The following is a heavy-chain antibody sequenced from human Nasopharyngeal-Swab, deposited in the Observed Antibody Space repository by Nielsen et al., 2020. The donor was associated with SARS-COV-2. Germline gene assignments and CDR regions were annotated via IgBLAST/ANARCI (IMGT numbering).Heavy chain of an antibody. CDR2: INTGSSSI. V-gene: IGHV3-48*01. CDR1: GFTLSSYN. D-gene: IGHD3-10*01. CDR3: AREEIYYGSGSTD. J-gene: IGHJ4*02. Sequence: GESLKISCAASGFTLSSYNMNWVRQAPGKGLEWVSYINTGSSSIYYADSVKGRFTISRDNAKNSLYLQMNSLRAEDTAVYYCAREEIYYGSGSTDWGQGTLVTVSS.